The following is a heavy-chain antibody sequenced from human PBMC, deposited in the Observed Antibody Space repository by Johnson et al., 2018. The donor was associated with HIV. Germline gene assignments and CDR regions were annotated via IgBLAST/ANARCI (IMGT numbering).Heavy chain of an antibody. CDR1: GFTFSSYA. CDR3: AKSTQARKVRESGPYGAFHI. D-gene: IGHD3-10*01. V-gene: IGHV3-30*18. J-gene: IGHJ3*02. Sequence: QVQLVESGGGVVQPGGSLRLSCAASGFTFSSYAMNWVRQAPGKGLEWVAVISYDGSNKYYADSVKGRFTISRDNPKNTLYLQMTSLRAEDTAVHDCAKSTQARKVRESGPYGAFHIWGQGTMVTVSS. CDR2: ISYDGSNK.